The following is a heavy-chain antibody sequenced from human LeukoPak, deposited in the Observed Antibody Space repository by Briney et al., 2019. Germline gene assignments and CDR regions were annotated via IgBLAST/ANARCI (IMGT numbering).Heavy chain of an antibody. V-gene: IGHV4-38-2*02. CDR1: GYSISSGYY. CDR2: HYYSDSI. D-gene: IGHD3-3*01. CDR3: ARQHDAYHYYYVDV. J-gene: IGHJ6*03. Sequence: SETLSLTCTVSGYSISSGYYWIWLRQPPGKGVEWIRIHYYSDSIYYNSSHGSRVTMSVDTSKNQFSLKLSFVTAADTAVYYCARQHDAYHYYYVDVWGKGTTVTVSS.